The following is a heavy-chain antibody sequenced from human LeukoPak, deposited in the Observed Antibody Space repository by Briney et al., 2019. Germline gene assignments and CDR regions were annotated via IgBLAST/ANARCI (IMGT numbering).Heavy chain of an antibody. Sequence: SETLSLTCTVSGGSISSYYWSWIRQPPGKGLEWIGYIYYSGSTNYNPSLKSRVTISVHTSKNQFSLKLSSVTAADTAVYYCARAILRRYYDSSGYYYGPYYYYGMDVWGQGTTVTVSS. D-gene: IGHD3-22*01. J-gene: IGHJ6*02. CDR2: IYYSGST. CDR1: GGSISSYY. CDR3: ARAILRRYYDSSGYYYGPYYYYGMDV. V-gene: IGHV4-59*01.